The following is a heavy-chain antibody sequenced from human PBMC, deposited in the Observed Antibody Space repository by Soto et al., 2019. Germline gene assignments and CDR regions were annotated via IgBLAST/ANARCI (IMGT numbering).Heavy chain of an antibody. J-gene: IGHJ4*02. CDR2: ISAYNGNT. CDR3: ASSGGELLWFGEAPFDY. CDR1: GYTFTSYG. D-gene: IGHD3-10*01. V-gene: IGHV1-18*01. Sequence: QVQLVQSGAEVKKPGASVKVSCKASGYTFTSYGISWVRQAPGQGLEWMGWISAYNGNTNYAQKLQGRVTMTTDTSXSXXYMELRSLRSDDTAVYYCASSGGELLWFGEAPFDYWGQGTLVTVSS.